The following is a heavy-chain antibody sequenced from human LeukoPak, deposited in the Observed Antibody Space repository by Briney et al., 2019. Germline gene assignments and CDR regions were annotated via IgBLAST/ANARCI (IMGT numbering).Heavy chain of an antibody. D-gene: IGHD6-13*01. V-gene: IGHV3-9*01. J-gene: IGHJ4*02. CDR1: GFTFDDYA. CDR2: ISWNSGSI. CDR3: AKDIDGQQLYLFDY. Sequence: PGRSLRLSCAASGFTFDDYAMHWVRQAPGKGLEWVSGISWNSGSIGYADSVKGRFTISRDNAKNSLYLQMNSLRAEDTALYYCAKDIDGQQLYLFDYWGQGTLVTVSS.